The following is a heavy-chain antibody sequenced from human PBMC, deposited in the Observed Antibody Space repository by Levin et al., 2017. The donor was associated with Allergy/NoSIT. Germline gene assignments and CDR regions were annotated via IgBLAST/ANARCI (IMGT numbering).Heavy chain of an antibody. Sequence: LSLTCAASGFTFSSSAMHWVRQAPGKGLEWVAVISYDGSNKYYADSVKGRFTISRDNSKNTLYLQMNSLRAEDTAVYYCARDRLYYDFWSGQCFDYWGQGTLVTVSS. CDR1: GFTFSSSA. D-gene: IGHD3-3*01. CDR3: ARDRLYYDFWSGQCFDY. V-gene: IGHV3-30*04. CDR2: ISYDGSNK. J-gene: IGHJ4*02.